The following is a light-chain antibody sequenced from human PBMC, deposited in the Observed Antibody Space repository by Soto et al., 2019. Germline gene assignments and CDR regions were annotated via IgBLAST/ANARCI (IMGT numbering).Light chain of an antibody. CDR3: QSYDSSLSGFVV. CDR1: SSNIGAGYN. J-gene: IGLJ2*01. Sequence: QSVLTQPPSVSGAPGQRVTISCTGSSSNIGAGYNVHWYQQLPGTAPKLLIHGNSNRPSGVPDRFSGSKSGTSASLAITGFQAEDEADYYCQSYDSSLSGFVVFGGGTKPTVL. V-gene: IGLV1-40*01. CDR2: GNS.